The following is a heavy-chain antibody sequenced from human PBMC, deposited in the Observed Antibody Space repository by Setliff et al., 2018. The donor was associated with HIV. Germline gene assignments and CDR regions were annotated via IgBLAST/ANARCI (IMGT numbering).Heavy chain of an antibody. D-gene: IGHD6-19*01. Sequence: SETLSLTCTVSGGSINDYYWTWIRQPPGKGLEWIGYIYYTGSTNYNPSLKSRITISVDTSKSKFSLKLRSVTAADTAVYYCARPGSRSDWRHWGRGTLVTVSS. CDR2: IYYTGST. CDR3: ARPGSRSDWRH. J-gene: IGHJ4*02. V-gene: IGHV4-59*08. CDR1: GGSINDYY.